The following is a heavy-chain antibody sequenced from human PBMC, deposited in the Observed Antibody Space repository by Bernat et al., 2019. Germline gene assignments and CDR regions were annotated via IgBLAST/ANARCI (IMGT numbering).Heavy chain of an antibody. J-gene: IGHJ4*02. CDR1: GFTFSSYA. CDR2: ISYDGSNK. V-gene: IGHV3-30*01. Sequence: QVQLVESGGGVVQPGRSLRLSCAASGFTFSSYAMHWVRQAPGKGLEWVAVISYDGSNKYYADSVKGRFTISRDNSKNTLYLQMNSLRAEETAVYYCARESSSWPVGALDYWGQGTLVTVSS. CDR3: ARESSSWPVGALDY. D-gene: IGHD6-13*01.